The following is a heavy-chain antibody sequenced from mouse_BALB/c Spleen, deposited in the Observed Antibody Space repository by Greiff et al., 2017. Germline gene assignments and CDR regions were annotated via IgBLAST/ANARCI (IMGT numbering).Heavy chain of an antibody. CDR2: ISSGGSYT. D-gene: IGHD1-1*01. CDR1: GFTFSSYA. J-gene: IGHJ2*01. Sequence: EVQVVESGGGLVKPGGSLKLSCAASGFTFSSYAMSWVRQTPEKRLEWVATISSGGSYTYYPDSVKGRFTISRDNAKNTLYLQMSSLRSEDTAMYYCARQYYGSSYYFDYWGQGTTLTVSS. CDR3: ARQYYGSSYYFDY. V-gene: IGHV5-9-3*01.